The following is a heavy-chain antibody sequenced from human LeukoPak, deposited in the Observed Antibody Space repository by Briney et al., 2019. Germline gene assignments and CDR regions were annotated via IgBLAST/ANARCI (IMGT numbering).Heavy chain of an antibody. Sequence: PSETLSLTCTVSGGSISDGGYYWRWIRQHPGKGLEWIGYIYDSGTTYYSPALQSRVTISVDTSANKFSLKLKSLTAADTAVYYCARGGDRRGFDYWGQGTLVTVSS. D-gene: IGHD1-14*01. CDR3: ARGGDRRGFDY. CDR2: IYDSGTT. J-gene: IGHJ4*02. CDR1: GGSISDGGYY. V-gene: IGHV4-31*03.